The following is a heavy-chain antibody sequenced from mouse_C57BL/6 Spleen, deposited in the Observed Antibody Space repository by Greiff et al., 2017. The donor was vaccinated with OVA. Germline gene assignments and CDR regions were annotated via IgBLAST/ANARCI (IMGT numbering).Heavy chain of an antibody. V-gene: IGHV1-82*01. CDR3: ARSEGYYGSPWYFDV. D-gene: IGHD1-1*01. CDR2: IYPGDGDT. CDR1: GYAFSSSW. Sequence: QVQLQQSGPELVKPGASVKISCKASGYAFSSSWMNWVKQRPGKGLEWIGRIYPGDGDTNYNGKFKGKATLTADKSSSTAYMQLSSLTSEDSAVYFCARSEGYYGSPWYFDVWGTGTTVTVSS. J-gene: IGHJ1*03.